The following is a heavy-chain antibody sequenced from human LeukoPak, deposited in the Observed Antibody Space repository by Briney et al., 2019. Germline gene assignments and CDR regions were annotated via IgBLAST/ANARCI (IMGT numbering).Heavy chain of an antibody. CDR2: ISGSGGST. Sequence: GGSLRLSCAASGFTFSSYAMSWVRQAPGKGLEWVSAISGSGGSTYYADSEKGRFTISRDNSKNALYLQMNSLRAEDTAVYYCAESPHRLVIPTSFDYWGQGTLVTVSS. V-gene: IGHV3-23*01. J-gene: IGHJ4*02. D-gene: IGHD3-9*01. CDR1: GFTFSSYA. CDR3: AESPHRLVIPTSFDY.